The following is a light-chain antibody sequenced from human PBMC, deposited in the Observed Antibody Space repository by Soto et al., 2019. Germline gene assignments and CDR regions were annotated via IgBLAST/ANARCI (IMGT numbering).Light chain of an antibody. CDR1: QSVSSY. CDR3: QQRSTWPLT. CDR2: DAS. Sequence: FVSTHSPSPLPFAPSRRATLPFRASQSVSSYLAWFQQKPGKAPRFLIYDASIMETGIPARFSGSGSGTDFILTISSLEPEDFAAYYCQQRSTWPLTFGLGTKVDI. J-gene: IGKJ1*01. V-gene: IGKV3-11*01.